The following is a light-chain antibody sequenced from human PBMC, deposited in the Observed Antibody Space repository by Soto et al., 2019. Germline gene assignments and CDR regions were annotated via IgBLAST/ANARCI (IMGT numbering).Light chain of an antibody. V-gene: IGLV2-14*01. CDR1: SSDVGGYNS. Sequence: QSALTQPASVSGPPGQPITISCTGTSSDVGGYNSVSWYQQHPGKAPKLLIYEVSNRPSGFSNRFSVSKSGNTASLTISGLQAEDEADYYCSSYAGSSTLVFGTGTKVTVL. CDR2: EVS. J-gene: IGLJ1*01. CDR3: SSYAGSSTLV.